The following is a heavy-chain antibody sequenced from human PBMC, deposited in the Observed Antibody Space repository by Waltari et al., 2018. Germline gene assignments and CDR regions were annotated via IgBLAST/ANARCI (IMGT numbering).Heavy chain of an antibody. Sequence: QITLKESGPTLVKPTQTLTLTCTFSGFSLSTSGVGLGWIRQPPGKALEWLALIYWNDDKRYSPSLKSRLTITKDTSKNQVVLTMTNMDPVDTATYYCAHRGSGWYKSYYFDYWGQGTLVTVSS. CDR2: IYWNDDK. D-gene: IGHD6-19*01. CDR1: GFSLSTSGVG. V-gene: IGHV2-5*01. J-gene: IGHJ4*02. CDR3: AHRGSGWYKSYYFDY.